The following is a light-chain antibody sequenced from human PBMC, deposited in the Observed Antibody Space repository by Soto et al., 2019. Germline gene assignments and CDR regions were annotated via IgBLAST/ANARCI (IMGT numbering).Light chain of an antibody. CDR3: QQRDSWPLT. CDR2: DAS. CDR1: QSVSSY. J-gene: IGKJ4*01. Sequence: EVVLTQSPATLSLSPGERATLSCRASQSVSSYLVWYQHRPGQAPRLLIYDASNRATGIPARFSGSGSGTDFTLTISSLEPEDFAVYYCQQRDSWPLTFGGGTKVDI. V-gene: IGKV3-11*01.